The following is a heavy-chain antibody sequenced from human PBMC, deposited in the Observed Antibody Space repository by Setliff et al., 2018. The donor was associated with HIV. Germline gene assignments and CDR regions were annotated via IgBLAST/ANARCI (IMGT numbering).Heavy chain of an antibody. CDR1: GGTFNNFA. J-gene: IGHJ4*02. Sequence: SVKVSCKPSGGTFNNFAINWVRQAPGQGLEWLGGIIPIFGEGNYAQKFEGRVSITADKSTSTAYMELSSLRSEDTAVYYCARTYYDSLTGYYSTFGYWGQGTLVTVSS. CDR3: ARTYYDSLTGYYSTFGY. V-gene: IGHV1-69*06. D-gene: IGHD3-9*01. CDR2: IIPIFGEG.